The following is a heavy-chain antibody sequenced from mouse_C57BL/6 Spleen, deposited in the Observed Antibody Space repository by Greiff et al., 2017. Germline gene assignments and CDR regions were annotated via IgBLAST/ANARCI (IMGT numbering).Heavy chain of an antibody. Sequence: QVQLQQPGAELVRPGSSVKLSCKASGYTFTSYWMHWVKQRPIQGLEWIGNIYPSDSETHYNQKFKDKATLTVDKSSSTAYMQLSSLTSEDSAVYYCASHGSSYWGFDYWGQGTTLTVSS. J-gene: IGHJ2*01. D-gene: IGHD1-1*01. CDR2: IYPSDSET. CDR3: ASHGSSYWGFDY. CDR1: GYTFTSYW. V-gene: IGHV1-52*01.